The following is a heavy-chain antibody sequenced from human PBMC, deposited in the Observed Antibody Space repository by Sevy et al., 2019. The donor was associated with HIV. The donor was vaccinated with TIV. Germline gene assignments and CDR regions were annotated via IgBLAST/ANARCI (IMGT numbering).Heavy chain of an antibody. D-gene: IGHD5-12*01. CDR1: GFTFSSAW. J-gene: IGHJ6*02. CDR2: IKSEFDGGAI. V-gene: IGHV3-15*01. Sequence: GGSLRLSCTASGFTFSSAWMSWVRQAPGKGLEWVGRIKSEFDGGAIDYAAPVKARFSILREDSKNTVYLQMNSLKTEDTAVYYCITDPAYRGYDEEVINYYFYGMDVWGQGTTVTVSS. CDR3: ITDPAYRGYDEEVINYYFYGMDV.